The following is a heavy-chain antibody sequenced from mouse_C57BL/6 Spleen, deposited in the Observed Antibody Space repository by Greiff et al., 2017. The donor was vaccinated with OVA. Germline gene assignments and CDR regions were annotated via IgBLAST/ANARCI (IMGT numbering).Heavy chain of an antibody. V-gene: IGHV5-6*02. CDR3: ARRDYSLYAMDY. J-gene: IGHJ4*01. Sequence: EVMLVESGGDLVKPGGSLKLSCAASGFTFSSYGMSWVRQTPDKRLEWVATISSGGSYTYYPDSVKGRFTISRDNAKNTLYLQMSSLKSEDTAMNYCARRDYSLYAMDYWGQGTSVTVSS. D-gene: IGHD2-12*01. CDR2: ISSGGSYT. CDR1: GFTFSSYG.